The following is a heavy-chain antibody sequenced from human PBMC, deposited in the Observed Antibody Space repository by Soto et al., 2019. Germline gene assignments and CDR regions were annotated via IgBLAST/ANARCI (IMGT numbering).Heavy chain of an antibody. CDR3: AAFGVAIRDAFDI. V-gene: IGHV4-39*01. CDR1: GGSISSSSYY. D-gene: IGHD3-3*01. Sequence: SETLSLTCTVSGGSISSSSYYWGWIRQPPGKGLEWIGSIYYSGSTYYNPSLKSRVTISVDTSKNQFSLKLSSVTAADTAVYYCAAFGVAIRDAFDIWGQGTMVTVSS. J-gene: IGHJ3*02. CDR2: IYYSGST.